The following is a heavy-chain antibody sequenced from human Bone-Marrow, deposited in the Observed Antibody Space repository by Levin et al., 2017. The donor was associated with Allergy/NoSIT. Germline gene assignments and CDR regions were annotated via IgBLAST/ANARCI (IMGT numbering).Heavy chain of an antibody. CDR3: ARGFMGLVGGRSGSHHYYGMDV. Sequence: SETLSLSCTVSDSSMSGYFWSWFRQPAGKGPEWIGRIYTRGSVDYNPSLRSRVSMSIDTSKNQFSLTMASVSAADTAVYYCARGFMGLVGGRSGSHHYYGMDVWGQGVTVTVSS. D-gene: IGHD1-26*01. J-gene: IGHJ6*02. CDR1: DSSMSGYF. V-gene: IGHV4-4*07. CDR2: IYTRGSV.